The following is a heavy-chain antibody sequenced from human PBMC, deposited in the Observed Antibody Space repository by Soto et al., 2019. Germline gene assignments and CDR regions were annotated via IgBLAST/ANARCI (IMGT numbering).Heavy chain of an antibody. CDR2: IYYSGTT. D-gene: IGHD1-26*01. V-gene: IGHV4-28*01. CDR1: GYSISRSNW. CDR3: ARREIQGPIDY. J-gene: IGHJ4*02. Sequence: SEALSLTCAVSGYSISRSNWWGWIRQPPGKGLEWIGYIYYSGTTYYNPSLKSRVTMSVDTSKNQFSLKLTSVTAVDTAVYYCARREIQGPIDYWGQGTLVTVSS.